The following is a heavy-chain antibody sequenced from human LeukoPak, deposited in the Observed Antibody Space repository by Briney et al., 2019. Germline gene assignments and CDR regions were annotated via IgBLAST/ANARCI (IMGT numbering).Heavy chain of an antibody. D-gene: IGHD3-9*01. Sequence: GASVKVSCKASGYIFTSYGISWVRQAPGQGLEWMGWISAYNGNTNYAQKLQGRVTMTTDTSTSTAYMELRSLRSDDTAVYYCAREPLLRYFDWLSYFDYWGRGTLVTVSS. CDR3: AREPLLRYFDWLSYFDY. CDR1: GYIFTSYG. V-gene: IGHV1-18*01. CDR2: ISAYNGNT. J-gene: IGHJ4*02.